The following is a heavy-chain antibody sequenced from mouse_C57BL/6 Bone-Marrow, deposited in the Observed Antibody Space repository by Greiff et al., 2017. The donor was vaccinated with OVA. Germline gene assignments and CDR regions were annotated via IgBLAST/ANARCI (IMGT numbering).Heavy chain of an antibody. CDR1: GFSLSTSGMG. D-gene: IGHD1-1*01. CDR2: IYWDDDK. Sequence: QVTLKECGPGILQSSQTLSLTCSFSGFSLSTSGMGVSWIRQPSGKGLEWLAHIYWDDDKRYNPSLKSRLTISKDTSRNQVFLKITSVDTADTATYYCARRDYYGSTWYFDVWGTGTTVTVSS. J-gene: IGHJ1*03. V-gene: IGHV8-12*01. CDR3: ARRDYYGSTWYFDV.